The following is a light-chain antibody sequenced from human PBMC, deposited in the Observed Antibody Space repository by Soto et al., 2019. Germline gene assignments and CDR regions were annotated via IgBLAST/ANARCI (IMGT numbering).Light chain of an antibody. CDR3: QQGNSFPFT. CDR1: QGISNW. V-gene: IGKV1D-12*01. J-gene: IGKJ3*01. Sequence: DIQMTQSPSSVSASVGDRVSITCRASQGISNWLAWYQQKPGRAPKLLIYAASSLQSGVSSRFSGSESGTDFTLTISSLQPEDFETYYCQQGNSFPFTFGPGTKVDIK. CDR2: AAS.